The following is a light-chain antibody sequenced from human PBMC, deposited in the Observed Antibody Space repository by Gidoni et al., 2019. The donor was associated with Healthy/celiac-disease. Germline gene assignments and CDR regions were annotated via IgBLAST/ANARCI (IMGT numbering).Light chain of an antibody. CDR1: QSISSY. J-gene: IGKJ3*01. Sequence: DIQLTQSPSSLSASVGDRVTLTCRASQSISSYLNWYQQKPGKAPKLLIYAASSLQSGVPSRFSGSGSGTDFTLTISSLQPEYFATYYCQQSYSTPFTFGPGTKVEIK. V-gene: IGKV1-39*01. CDR3: QQSYSTPFT. CDR2: AAS.